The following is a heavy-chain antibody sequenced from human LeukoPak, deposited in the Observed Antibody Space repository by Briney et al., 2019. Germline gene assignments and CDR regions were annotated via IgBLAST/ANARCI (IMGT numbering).Heavy chain of an antibody. CDR3: AKDVPIFGVVSLDY. D-gene: IGHD3-3*01. Sequence: GGSLRLSCAVSGFTLSSYAMSWVRQAPGKGLEWVSAISGSGGSTYYADSVKSRYTISRDKSKNTLYLQMSSLRAEDTAVYYCAKDVPIFGVVSLDYWGQGTLVTVSS. CDR1: GFTLSSYA. V-gene: IGHV3-23*01. CDR2: ISGSGGST. J-gene: IGHJ4*02.